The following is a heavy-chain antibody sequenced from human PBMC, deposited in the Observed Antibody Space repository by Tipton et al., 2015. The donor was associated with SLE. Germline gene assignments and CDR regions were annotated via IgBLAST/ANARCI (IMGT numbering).Heavy chain of an antibody. CDR3: AGEACSSATCYFDY. CDR1: GFTFTNAW. V-gene: IGHV3-15*01. J-gene: IGHJ4*02. D-gene: IGHD2-2*01. Sequence: SLRLSCAGSGFTFTNAWMNWVRQAPGKGLEWVGRIKRKSDGETPDYGAPVKGRFTISRDDSKNTLFLQMNSLKTEDTAVYYCAGEACSSATCYFDYWGQGTLVTVSS. CDR2: IKRKSDGETP.